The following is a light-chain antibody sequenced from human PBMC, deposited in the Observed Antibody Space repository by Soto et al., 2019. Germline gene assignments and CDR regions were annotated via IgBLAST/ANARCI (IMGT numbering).Light chain of an antibody. CDR2: DNN. Sequence: QSVLTQPPSVSAAPGQKVTISCSGSSSNMGNKYVSWYHQVPGTAPKVLIHDNNKRASGLTERFSGSNPGPSAPLGITAPQTGADGDYYCGTWDSDSYVFGTGTKVTVL. CDR3: GTWDSDSYV. V-gene: IGLV1-51*01. J-gene: IGLJ1*01. CDR1: SSNMGNKY.